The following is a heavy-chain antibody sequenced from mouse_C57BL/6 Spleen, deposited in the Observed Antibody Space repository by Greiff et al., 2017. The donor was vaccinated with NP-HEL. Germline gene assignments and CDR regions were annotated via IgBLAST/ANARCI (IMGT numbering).Heavy chain of an antibody. D-gene: IGHD2-4*01. Sequence: EVHLVESEGGLVQPGSSMKLSCTASGFTFSDYYMAWVRQVPEKGLEWVANINYDGSSTYYLDSLKSRFIISRDNAKNILYLQMSSLKSEDTATYYCARDNDYDDYYAMDYWGQGTSVTVSS. CDR2: INYDGSST. CDR3: ARDNDYDDYYAMDY. V-gene: IGHV5-16*01. J-gene: IGHJ4*01. CDR1: GFTFSDYY.